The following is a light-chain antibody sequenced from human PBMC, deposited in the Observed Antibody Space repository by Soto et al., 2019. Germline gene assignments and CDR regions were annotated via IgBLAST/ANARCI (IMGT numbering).Light chain of an antibody. CDR1: QAVNTR. J-gene: IGKJ1*01. Sequence: ETVLTQSPATLSSFPGDRVTLSCRASQAVNTRLAWYQHKPGQAPRLLIYLASNRAAGVPARFSGSGSGTDFTLTISDVEPEDFAVYYCHQRQSWPRTFGQGTKVDIK. CDR3: HQRQSWPRT. V-gene: IGKV3-11*01. CDR2: LAS.